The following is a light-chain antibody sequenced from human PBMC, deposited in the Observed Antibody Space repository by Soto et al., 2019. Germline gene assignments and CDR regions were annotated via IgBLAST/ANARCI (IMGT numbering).Light chain of an antibody. V-gene: IGLV1-40*01. CDR1: SSNIGAGYD. CDR2: GNS. J-gene: IGLJ2*01. CDR3: QSYDSSLSAVV. Sequence: QSVLTQPPSVSGAPGQRVTISCTGSSSNIGAGYDVHWYQQLPGTAPKLLIYGNSNRPSGVPDRFSGSKSGTSASLAITGLQPEAEADYYCQSYDSSLSAVVFGGGTKLTVL.